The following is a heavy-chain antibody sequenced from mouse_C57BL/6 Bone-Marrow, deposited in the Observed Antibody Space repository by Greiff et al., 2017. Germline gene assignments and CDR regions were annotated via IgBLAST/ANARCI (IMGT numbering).Heavy chain of an antibody. CDR1: GYTFTDYY. V-gene: IGHV1-19*01. J-gene: IGHJ2*01. Sequence: DVKLQESGPVLVKPGASVKMSCKASGYTFTDYYMNWVKQSHGKSLEWIGVINPYNGGTSYNQKFKGKATLTVDKSSSTAYMELNSLTSEDSAVYYCARALIYYGSSDYWGQGTTLTVSS. CDR2: INPYNGGT. D-gene: IGHD1-1*01. CDR3: ARALIYYGSSDY.